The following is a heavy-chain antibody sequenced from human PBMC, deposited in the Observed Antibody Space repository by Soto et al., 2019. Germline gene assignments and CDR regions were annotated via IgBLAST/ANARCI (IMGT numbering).Heavy chain of an antibody. D-gene: IGHD3-22*01. V-gene: IGHV4-59*01. CDR1: GGYIRNYD. CDR3: ARSYYYETTGYSPLDY. CDR2: IYYTGST. Sequence: PSEILSLTWTVAGGYIRNYDWSWIRKPPGKGLEWIGYIYYTGSTNYNPSLKSRVTISLDTSKNQFSLKLSSVTAADTAVFYCARSYYYETTGYSPLDYWGQGTLVTVSS. J-gene: IGHJ4*02.